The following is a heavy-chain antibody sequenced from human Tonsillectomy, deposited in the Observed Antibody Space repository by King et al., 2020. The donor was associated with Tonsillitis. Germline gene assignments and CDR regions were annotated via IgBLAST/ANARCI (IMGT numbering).Heavy chain of an antibody. Sequence: VQLVESGGGVVQPGRSLRLSCEASGFTFSSYEMHWVRQAPGKGLEWVAVISYDGSNKDYADPVKGRFTISRDNSKNTLYLQMNSLRAEDTAVYYCATLGHGSGSYGLDYWGQGTLVTVSS. CDR2: ISYDGSNK. D-gene: IGHD3-10*01. J-gene: IGHJ4*02. V-gene: IGHV3-30*03. CDR3: ATLGHGSGSYGLDY. CDR1: GFTFSSYE.